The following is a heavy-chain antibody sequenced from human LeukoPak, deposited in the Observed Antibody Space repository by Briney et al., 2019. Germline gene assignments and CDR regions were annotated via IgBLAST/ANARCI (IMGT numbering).Heavy chain of an antibody. V-gene: IGHV3-48*04. Sequence: GGSLRLSCVASGFAFRDYSMSWVRQAPGKGLESVSYISSSGVTIYYADSVKGRFTISRDNAKNSLYLQMNSLRAEDTAVYYCARDWKDIVVVVAAEYYFDYWGQGTLVTVSS. CDR1: GFAFRDYS. D-gene: IGHD2-15*01. J-gene: IGHJ4*02. CDR3: ARDWKDIVVVVAAEYYFDY. CDR2: ISSSGVTI.